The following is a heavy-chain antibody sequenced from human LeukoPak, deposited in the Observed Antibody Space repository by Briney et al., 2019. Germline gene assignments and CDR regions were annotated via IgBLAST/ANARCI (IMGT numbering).Heavy chain of an antibody. V-gene: IGHV3-9*03. CDR3: AKGRIAALAFNWFDH. CDR1: GFTFDDYA. CDR2: ISWNSGSI. Sequence: PGGSLRLSCAASGFTFDDYAMHWVRHAPGKGLEWVSGISWNSGSIGYADSVKGRFTISRDNAKNSLYLQMNSLRAEDMASYYCAKGRIAALAFNWFDHWGQGILVTVSS. D-gene: IGHD6-6*01. J-gene: IGHJ5*02.